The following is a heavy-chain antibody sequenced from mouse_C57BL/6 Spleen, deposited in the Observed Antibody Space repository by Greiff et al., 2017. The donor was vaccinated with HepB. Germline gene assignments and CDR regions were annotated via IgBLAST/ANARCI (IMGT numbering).Heavy chain of an antibody. D-gene: IGHD2-3*01. J-gene: IGHJ4*01. CDR1: GFTFSSYG. Sequence: EVQRVESGGDLVKPGGSLKLSCAASGFTFSSYGMSWVRQTPDKRLEWVATISSGGSYTYYPDSVKGRFTISRDNAKNTLYLQMSSLKSEDTAMYYCARLRDGYLYAMDYWGQGTSVTVSS. V-gene: IGHV5-6*01. CDR3: ARLRDGYLYAMDY. CDR2: ISSGGSYT.